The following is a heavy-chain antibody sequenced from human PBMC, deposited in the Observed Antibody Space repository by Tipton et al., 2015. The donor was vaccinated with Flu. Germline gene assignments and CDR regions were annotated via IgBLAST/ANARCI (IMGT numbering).Heavy chain of an antibody. CDR2: IYYSGST. Sequence: TLSLTCTVSGGSISSYYWSWIRQPPGKGLEWIGYIYYSGSTNYNPSLKSRVTISVDTSKNQFSLKLGSVTAADTAVYYCASHPTGFRGSGYYGMDVWGQGTTVTVSS. D-gene: IGHD1-14*01. V-gene: IGHV4-59*01. CDR1: GGSISSYY. CDR3: ASHPTGFRGSGYYGMDV. J-gene: IGHJ6*02.